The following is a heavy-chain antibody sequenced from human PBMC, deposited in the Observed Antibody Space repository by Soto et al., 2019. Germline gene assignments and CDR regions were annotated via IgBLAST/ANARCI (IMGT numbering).Heavy chain of an antibody. Sequence: PVVSLRHSCVPSGFTFSNAWMNAVRQAPGKGLEWVGRIKSKTDGGTTDYAAPVKGRFTISRDDSKNTLYLQMNSLKTEDTAVYYCTPTYYYTYSQDAFDIWGQGT. V-gene: IGHV3-15*07. D-gene: IGHD3-10*01. CDR3: TPTYYYTYSQDAFDI. J-gene: IGHJ3*02. CDR2: IKSKTDGGTT. CDR1: GFTFSNAW.